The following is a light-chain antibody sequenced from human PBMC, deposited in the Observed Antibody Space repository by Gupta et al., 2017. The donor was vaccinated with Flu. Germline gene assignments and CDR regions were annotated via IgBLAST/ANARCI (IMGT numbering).Light chain of an antibody. Sequence: QSALTQPASVSGSPGQSITISCTGSYRDVGATPNVSWYQHHPGQAPKLIIYAVSNRPSGISSRFSGSQSGNTASLTISGLQAEDEATYYCNSFTGSTYSMIFGGGTKLTVL. V-gene: IGLV2-14*01. CDR1: YRDVGATPN. J-gene: IGLJ2*01. CDR2: AVS. CDR3: NSFTGSTYSMI.